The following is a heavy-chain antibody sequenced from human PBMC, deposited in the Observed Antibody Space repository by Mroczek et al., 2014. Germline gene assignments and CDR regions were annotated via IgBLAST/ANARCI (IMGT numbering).Heavy chain of an antibody. Sequence: QVQLQQWGAGLLKPSETLSLTCAVYGGSFSGYYWSWIRQPPGKGLEWIGEINHSGSTNYNPSLKSRVTISVDTSKNQFSLKLSSVTAADTAVYYCARALRRNYYYYMDVWGKGTTVTVSS. CDR2: INHSGST. CDR3: ARALRRNYYYYMDV. CDR1: GGSFSGYY. J-gene: IGHJ6*03. V-gene: IGHV4-34*01.